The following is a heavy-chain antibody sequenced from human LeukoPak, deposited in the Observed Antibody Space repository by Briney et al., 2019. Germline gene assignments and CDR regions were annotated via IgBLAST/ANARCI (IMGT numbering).Heavy chain of an antibody. CDR2: TYYRSKWYN. Sequence: SQTLSLTCAISGDSVSSNSAAWNWIRQSPSRGLEWLGRTYYRSKWYNDYAVSVKSRITINPDTSKNQFSLQLNSVTPEDTAVYYCARDRGYSSSWHYYYYYGMDVWGQGTTVTVSS. CDR3: ARDRGYSSSWHYYYYYGMDV. D-gene: IGHD6-13*01. V-gene: IGHV6-1*01. CDR1: GDSVSSNSAA. J-gene: IGHJ6*02.